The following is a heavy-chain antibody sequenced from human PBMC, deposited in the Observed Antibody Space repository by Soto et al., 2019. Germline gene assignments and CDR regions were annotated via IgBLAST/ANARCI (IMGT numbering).Heavy chain of an antibody. J-gene: IGHJ5*02. CDR3: ARDVSSAGDYMTYVWFDP. D-gene: IGHD4-17*01. CDR1: GGSISSGGYY. Sequence: SETLSLTCTVSGGSISSGGYYWSWIRQHPGKGLEWIGYIYYSGSTYYNPSLKSRVTISVDTSKNQFSLKLSSVTAADTAVYYCARDVSSAGDYMTYVWFDPWGQGTLVTVS. CDR2: IYYSGST. V-gene: IGHV4-31*03.